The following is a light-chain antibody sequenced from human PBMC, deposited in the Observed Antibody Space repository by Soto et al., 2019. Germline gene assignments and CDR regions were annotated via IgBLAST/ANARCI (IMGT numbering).Light chain of an antibody. V-gene: IGLV4-69*01. CDR1: SGHSTYS. J-gene: IGLJ2*01. CDR2: VKNDGSQ. Sequence: QPVLTQSPSASASLGASAKLTCTLSSGHSTYSIAWHQQQPKKGPRYLMRVKNDGSQTKGDGIPDRFSGSSSGPERYLTISSLQSEDEADYYCQAWGTGIVAFGGGTKLTVL. CDR3: QAWGTGIVA.